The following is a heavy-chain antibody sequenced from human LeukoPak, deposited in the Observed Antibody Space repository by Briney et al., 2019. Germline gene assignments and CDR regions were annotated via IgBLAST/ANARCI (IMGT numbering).Heavy chain of an antibody. CDR2: FDPEEGEI. CDR1: GYTLTGLS. V-gene: IGHV1-24*01. D-gene: IGHD1-26*01. CDR3: ATGSGSSWDY. Sequence: ASVKVSCKVSGYTLTGLSMHWVRQAPGKGLEWMGGFDPEEGEIIYAQKFQGRVTMTEDTFTDTAYMELSSLRSEDTAVYYCATGSGSSWDYWGQGTLVTVSS. J-gene: IGHJ4*02.